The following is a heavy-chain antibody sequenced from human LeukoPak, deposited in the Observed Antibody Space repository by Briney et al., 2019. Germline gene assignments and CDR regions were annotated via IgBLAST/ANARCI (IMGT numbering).Heavy chain of an antibody. J-gene: IGHJ4*02. CDR2: IRYDGSNK. CDR1: GFTFSSYG. V-gene: IGHV3-30*02. Sequence: PGRSLTLSCAASGFTFSSYGMHWVRHPPGKGRECVAFIRYDGSNKFSADSVKGRFPISRHNSKNTVYVTMDSLRAEHTSVYYCAKSLSLLHTDYWGQGTLVTVSS. CDR3: AKSLSLLHTDY.